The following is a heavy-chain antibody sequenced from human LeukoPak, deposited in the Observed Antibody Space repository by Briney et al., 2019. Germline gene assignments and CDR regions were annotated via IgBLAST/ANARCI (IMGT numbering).Heavy chain of an antibody. CDR3: ARELATTAMDQDYGGIPRLYS. CDR2: ISGVGGST. V-gene: IGHV3-64*01. J-gene: IGHJ5*01. D-gene: IGHD4-23*01. Sequence: PGGSLRLSGAASGSTFSSYATHGVRQAPGKGREYVSAISGVGGSTYYAHSVKDRFTISRDNSTSTLSLQMGTLRAPDMAVYYCARELATTAMDQDYGGIPRLYSSGPRTLVTASS. CDR1: GSTFSSYA.